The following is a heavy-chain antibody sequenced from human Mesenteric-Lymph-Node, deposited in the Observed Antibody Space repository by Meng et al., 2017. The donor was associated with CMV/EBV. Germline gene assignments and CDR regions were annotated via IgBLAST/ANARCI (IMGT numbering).Heavy chain of an antibody. CDR2: INADNGGT. CDR1: GSTFTNCA. CDR3: GGRIWVGTGRGYYFDY. V-gene: IGHV1-3*01. J-gene: IGHJ4*02. Sequence: SGSTFTNCAVARVRQGPGKRLGWDGRINADNGGTKYSEEFQDGVPITRGDSANTTYMGLSSLTSEDTSVLYYGGRIWVGTGRGYYFDYWGQGTLVTVSS. D-gene: IGHD2/OR15-2a*01.